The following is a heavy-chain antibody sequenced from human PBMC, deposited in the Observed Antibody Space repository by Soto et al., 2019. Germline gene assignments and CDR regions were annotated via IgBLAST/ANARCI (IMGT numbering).Heavy chain of an antibody. CDR2: IYHSGST. Sequence: QVQLQESGPGLVKPSGTLSLTCAVSGGSISSSNWWSWVRQPPGKGLEWIGEIYHSGSTNYNPSPESRVTISVDKSKNHFALKLSSVTAADTAVSYCARALGHRDAPARAYWGQGTLVTVSS. V-gene: IGHV4-4*02. CDR1: GGSISSSNW. D-gene: IGHD3-16*01. J-gene: IGHJ4*02. CDR3: ARALGHRDAPARAY.